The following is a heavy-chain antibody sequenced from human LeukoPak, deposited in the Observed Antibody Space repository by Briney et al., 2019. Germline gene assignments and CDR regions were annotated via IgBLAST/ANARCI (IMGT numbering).Heavy chain of an antibody. CDR1: GGSISNYY. Sequence: SETLSLTCTVSGGSISNYYWSWIRQPPGKGLKWIGYISYSGSTNYNPSLKSRVTISVDTSKNQFSLKLTSVTTADTAVYYCARVGRGDYTWGSYSFDYWGQGTLVTVSS. CDR2: ISYSGST. J-gene: IGHJ4*02. CDR3: ARVGRGDYTWGSYSFDY. V-gene: IGHV4-59*01. D-gene: IGHD3-16*01.